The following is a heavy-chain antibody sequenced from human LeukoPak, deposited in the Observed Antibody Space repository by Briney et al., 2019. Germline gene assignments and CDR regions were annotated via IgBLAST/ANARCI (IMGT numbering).Heavy chain of an antibody. CDR1: GYTFTSYG. V-gene: IGHV1-69*13. D-gene: IGHD3-22*01. CDR2: IIPIFGTA. Sequence: SVKVSCKASGYTFTSYGISWVRQAPGQGLEWMGGIIPIFGTANYAQKFQGRVTITADESTSTAYMELSSLRSEDTAVYYCARVDYYDSSGYYYGAEYFQHWGQGTLVTVSS. CDR3: ARVDYYDSSGYYYGAEYFQH. J-gene: IGHJ1*01.